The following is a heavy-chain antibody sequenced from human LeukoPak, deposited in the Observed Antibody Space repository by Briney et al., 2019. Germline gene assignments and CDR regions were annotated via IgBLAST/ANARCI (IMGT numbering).Heavy chain of an antibody. CDR1: GGSFSGYY. D-gene: IGHD2-21*02. J-gene: IGHJ4*02. CDR2: INHSGST. CDR3: ARGAWTRVVTL. V-gene: IGHV4-34*01. Sequence: SETLSLTCAVYGGSFSGYYWSWIRQPPGKGLEWIGEINHSGSTNYNPSLKSRVTISVDTSKNQFSLKLSSVTAADTAVYYCARGAWTRVVTLWGQGTLVTVSS.